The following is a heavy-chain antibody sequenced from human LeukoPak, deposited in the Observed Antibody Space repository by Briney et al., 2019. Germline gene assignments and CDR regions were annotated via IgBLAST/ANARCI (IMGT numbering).Heavy chain of an antibody. J-gene: IGHJ4*02. D-gene: IGHD2-21*02. CDR3: ARGVVMTPLEYYFDY. Sequence: SQTLSLTCTVSGGSISSGGYYWSWIRQHPGKGLEWIGYIYYSGSTYYNPSLKSRVTISVDTSKNQFSLKLSSVTAADTAVYYCARGVVMTPLEYYFDYWGQGTLVTVSS. V-gene: IGHV4-31*03. CDR1: GGSISSGGYY. CDR2: IYYSGST.